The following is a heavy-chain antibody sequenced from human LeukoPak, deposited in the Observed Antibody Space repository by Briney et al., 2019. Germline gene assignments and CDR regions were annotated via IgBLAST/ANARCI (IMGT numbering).Heavy chain of an antibody. V-gene: IGHV3-73*01. CDR1: AFTLRDFT. CDR3: SAGPSGWTEFFRH. D-gene: IGHD6-19*01. J-gene: IGHJ1*01. CDR2: IRSKANNYAT. Sequence: GGSLRLSCAAPAFTLRDFTMHWVRQASGKGLEWVARIRSKANNYATEYGASVKGRFTISRDDAKNTAYLQMNSLKTEDTAIYYCSAGPSGWTEFFRHWGQGTLVTVSS.